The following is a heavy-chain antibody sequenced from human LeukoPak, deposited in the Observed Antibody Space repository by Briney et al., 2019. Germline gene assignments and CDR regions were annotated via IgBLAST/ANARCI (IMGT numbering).Heavy chain of an antibody. CDR3: ACRDLSSTWSYP. Sequence: GESLKISCKGVGYSFTNYWIGWVRQMPGKGMERMGVIYLGDSRVRYNPSFQGQVTISVDKSVSTAYLQWISLKASDTAMYYCACRDLSSTWSYPWGQGTLVTVSS. V-gene: IGHV5-51*01. CDR1: GYSFTNYW. J-gene: IGHJ5*02. D-gene: IGHD6-13*01. CDR2: IYLGDSRV.